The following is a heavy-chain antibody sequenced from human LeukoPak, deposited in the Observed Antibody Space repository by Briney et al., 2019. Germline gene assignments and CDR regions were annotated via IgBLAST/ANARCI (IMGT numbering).Heavy chain of an antibody. CDR3: VASRWSGALDF. D-gene: IGHD3-3*01. V-gene: IGHV3-74*01. CDR1: SISFADHW. J-gene: IGHJ4*02. Sequence: SGGSLRLSCVGSSISFADHWMLWVRQVPGKPPAWVARSDRDGVVREYADSVKGRFTIPRDNARNTIHLEMHRLKVEDTAIYYCVASRWSGALDFWGQGSLVTVSS. CDR2: SDRDGVVR.